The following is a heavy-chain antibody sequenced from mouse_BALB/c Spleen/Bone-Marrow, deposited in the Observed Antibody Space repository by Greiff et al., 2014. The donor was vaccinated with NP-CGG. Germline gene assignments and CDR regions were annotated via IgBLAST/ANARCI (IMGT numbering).Heavy chain of an antibody. Sequence: VQLQQSGAELVKPGASVKLSCTASGFNIKDYYMHWVKQRPEQGLEWIGRIAPADSNCKYDPKFQGKATITVDTSSKTASLQLSSLTTEDTAVYFCVRSPGEVNYWGQGTLVTVSA. D-gene: IGHD1-3*01. V-gene: IGHV14-3*02. CDR3: VRSPGEVNY. CDR1: GFNIKDYY. CDR2: IAPADSNC. J-gene: IGHJ3*01.